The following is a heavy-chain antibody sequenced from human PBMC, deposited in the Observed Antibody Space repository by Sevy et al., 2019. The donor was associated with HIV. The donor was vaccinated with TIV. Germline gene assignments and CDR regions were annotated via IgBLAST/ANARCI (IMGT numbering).Heavy chain of an antibody. D-gene: IGHD6-19*01. CDR1: GFTFSSYV. CDR3: AKDLIAVAGKEDAFDI. CDR2: ISGSGGST. J-gene: IGHJ3*02. Sequence: GGSLRLSCAASGFTFSSYVMSWVRQAPGKGLEWVSAISGSGGSTYYADSVKGRFTISRDNSKNTLYLQMNSLRAEDTAVYYCAKDLIAVAGKEDAFDIWGQGTMVTVSS. V-gene: IGHV3-23*01.